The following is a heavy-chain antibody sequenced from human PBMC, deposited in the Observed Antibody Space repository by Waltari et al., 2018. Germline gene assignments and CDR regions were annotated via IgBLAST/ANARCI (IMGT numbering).Heavy chain of an antibody. CDR1: GYSISSGYY. V-gene: IGHV4-38-2*01. CDR3: ARQVGDWYFDL. CDR2: IYHSGST. Sequence: QVQLQESGPGLVKPSETLSLTCAVSGYSISSGYYWGWIRQPPGKGLEWIGSIYHSGSTYYTPSLKSRVTISVDTSKNQFSLKLSSVTAADTAVYYCARQVGDWYFDLWGRGTLVTVSS. D-gene: IGHD4-17*01. J-gene: IGHJ2*01.